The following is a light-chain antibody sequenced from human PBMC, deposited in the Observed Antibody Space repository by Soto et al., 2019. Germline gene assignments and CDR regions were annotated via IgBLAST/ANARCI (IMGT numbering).Light chain of an antibody. V-gene: IGKV3-20*01. J-gene: IGKJ4*01. CDR3: QQYGSSIT. Sequence: ESVLTQSPGTLSLSPGERATLSCRASQSVSSSYLAWYQQKPGQAPRLLVYATSYRATGIPDRFSGGGSGTDFTLTISRLEPEDFAVYYCQQYGSSITFGRGTKVEIK. CDR2: ATS. CDR1: QSVSSSY.